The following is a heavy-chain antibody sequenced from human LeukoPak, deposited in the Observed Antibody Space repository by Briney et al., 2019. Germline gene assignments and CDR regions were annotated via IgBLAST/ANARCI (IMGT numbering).Heavy chain of an antibody. D-gene: IGHD3-16*01. Sequence: GGSLRLSCAASGFTVSSNYMSWVRQAPGKGLEWVSVIYRGGSTYYADSVKGRFTISRDNSKNTLYLQMNSLRAEDTAVYYCAILGGGVIFDYWGQGTLVTVSS. CDR1: GFTVSSNY. CDR2: IYRGGST. V-gene: IGHV3-53*01. J-gene: IGHJ4*02. CDR3: AILGGGVIFDY.